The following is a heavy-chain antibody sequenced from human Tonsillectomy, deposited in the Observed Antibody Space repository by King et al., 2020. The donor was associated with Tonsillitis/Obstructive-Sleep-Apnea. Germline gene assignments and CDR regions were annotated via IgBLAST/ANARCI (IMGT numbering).Heavy chain of an antibody. V-gene: IGHV3-11*01. J-gene: IGHJ4*02. CDR1: GFTFSDYY. CDR2: ISSSGSHI. CDR3: AGPRDN. Sequence: VQLVESGGALVKPGGSLRLSCEASGFTFSDYYMSWNRQAPGKGLEWVSYISSSGSHIDYADSVKGRFTISRDNPKKALYLHMRSLRAEDTAVYYCAGPRDNWGQGTLVTVSS.